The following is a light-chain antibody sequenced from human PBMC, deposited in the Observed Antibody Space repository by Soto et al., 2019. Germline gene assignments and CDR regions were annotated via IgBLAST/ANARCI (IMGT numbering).Light chain of an antibody. V-gene: IGKV1-27*01. Sequence: DIPMTQSPSSLSASVGDRVTITCRASQGISNYLAWYQQKPGKAPSLLIYGASTLQSGVPSRFGGSGSGTDFTLTISSLQPEDVATYYCQRYNSPPHTFGQGTKLEIK. CDR3: QRYNSPPHT. CDR1: QGISNY. J-gene: IGKJ2*01. CDR2: GAS.